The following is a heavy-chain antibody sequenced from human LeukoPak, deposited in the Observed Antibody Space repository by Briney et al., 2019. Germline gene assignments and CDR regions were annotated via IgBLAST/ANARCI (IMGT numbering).Heavy chain of an antibody. Sequence: SETLSLTCTVSGGSVSSGSYYWSWIRQPPGTGLEWIGYIYCSGSTNYNPSLKSRVTISVDTSKNQFSLKLSSVTAADTAVYYCARTIYYFDYWGQGTLVTVSS. D-gene: IGHD2/OR15-2a*01. CDR3: ARTIYYFDY. CDR2: IYCSGST. V-gene: IGHV4-61*01. CDR1: GGSVSSGSYY. J-gene: IGHJ4*02.